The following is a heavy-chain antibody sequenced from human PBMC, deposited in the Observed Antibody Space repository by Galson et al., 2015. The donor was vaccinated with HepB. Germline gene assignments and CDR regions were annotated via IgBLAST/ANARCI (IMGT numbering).Heavy chain of an antibody. V-gene: IGHV3-30-3*01. CDR2: ISYDGGIK. CDR3: AKDLTEGDNYGLDY. CDR1: GFSFSHYA. J-gene: IGHJ4*02. Sequence: SLRLSCAASGFSFSHYAIHWVRQAPGKGLEWVAIISYDGGIKNYADSVKGRFTISKDNSRNTVYLQMISLRPEDTAVYYCAKDLTEGDNYGLDYWGQGTLVTVSS. D-gene: IGHD5-18*01.